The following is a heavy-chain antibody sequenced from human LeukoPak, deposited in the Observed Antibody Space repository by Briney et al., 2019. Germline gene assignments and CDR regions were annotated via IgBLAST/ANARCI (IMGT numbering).Heavy chain of an antibody. D-gene: IGHD6-13*01. J-gene: IGHJ4*02. Sequence: PGGSLRLSCAASGFTFSSYRMNWVRQAPGKGLEWVSSISSSSSYIYYADSVKGRFTISRDNAKNSLYLQMNSLRAEDTAVYYCARDLLLRQLVRGIDYWGQGTLVTVSS. CDR1: GFTFSSYR. CDR2: ISSSSSYI. CDR3: ARDLLLRQLVRGIDY. V-gene: IGHV3-21*01.